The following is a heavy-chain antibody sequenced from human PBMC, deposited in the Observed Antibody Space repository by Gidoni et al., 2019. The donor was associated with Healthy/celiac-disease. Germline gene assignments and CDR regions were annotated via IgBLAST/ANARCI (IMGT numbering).Heavy chain of an antibody. CDR3: ARDPYYYDSSGYCDY. V-gene: IGHV3-21*01. J-gene: IGHJ4*02. D-gene: IGHD3-22*01. Sequence: EVQLVESGGGLVKPEGSLRLSCAASGFTFSSYSMNWVRQAPGKGLEWVSSISSSSSYIYYADSVKGRFTISRDNAKNSLYLQMNSLRAEDTAVYYCARDPYYYDSSGYCDYWGQGTLVTVSS. CDR2: ISSSSSYI. CDR1: GFTFSSYS.